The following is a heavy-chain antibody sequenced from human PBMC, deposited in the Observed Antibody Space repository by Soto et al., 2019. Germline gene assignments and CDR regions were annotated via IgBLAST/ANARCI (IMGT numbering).Heavy chain of an antibody. J-gene: IGHJ4*02. CDR2: ISFDGSNK. V-gene: IGHV3-30*18. D-gene: IGHD2-2*01. Sequence: PGGPLRLSCAASGFTFSCYGMHWLRQSPGKGLEWVTVISFDGSNKYYADSVKGRFTISRDNSRNILYLQMNSLRAEDTAVYYCAKERMEQYQLLPFFDYWGQGTLVTVSS. CDR1: GFTFSCYG. CDR3: AKERMEQYQLLPFFDY.